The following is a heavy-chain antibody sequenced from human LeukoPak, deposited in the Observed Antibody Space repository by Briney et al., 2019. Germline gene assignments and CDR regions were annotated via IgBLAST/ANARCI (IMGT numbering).Heavy chain of an antibody. J-gene: IGHJ3*02. V-gene: IGHV3-21*01. CDR2: ISSSSSYI. D-gene: IGHD3-10*01. CDR3: ARIIAHAFDI. CDR1: GFTFSSYS. Sequence: GGSLRLSCAASGFTFSSYSMNWVRQAPGKGLEWVSSISSSSSYIYYADSAEGRFTISRDNAKNSLYLQMNSLRAEDTAVYYCARIIAHAFDIWGQGTMVTVSS.